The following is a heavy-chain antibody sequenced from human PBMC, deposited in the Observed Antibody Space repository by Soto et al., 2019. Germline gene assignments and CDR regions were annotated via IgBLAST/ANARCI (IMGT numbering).Heavy chain of an antibody. CDR1: GDSITAYY. J-gene: IGHJ4*02. Sequence: QVQLQESGPGLVKDSETLSLTCSVSGDSITAYYWSWIRQSPGKGLEWIGYIYHAGNTNYNPSLRGRVTMLVDTSRNRFSLKLKSVTAAYTAIYYCARLNYYFHHWGQGTLVTVSS. CDR3: ARLNYYFHH. CDR2: IYHAGNT. D-gene: IGHD1-20*01. V-gene: IGHV4-59*08.